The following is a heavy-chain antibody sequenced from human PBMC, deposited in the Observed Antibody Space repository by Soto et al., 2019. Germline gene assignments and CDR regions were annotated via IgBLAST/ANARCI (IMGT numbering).Heavy chain of an antibody. D-gene: IGHD2-2*01. J-gene: IGHJ4*02. CDR3: ASIAYRAILFDS. CDR1: GYTSSHYG. CDR2: LSGHNGNT. Sequence: ASVKVSCKASGYTSSHYGFTGVRQAPGQGLEWMGWLSGHNGNTNYAQKFQGRVTMPTDTSTSTSYMELRSLRSDDKDVYYCASIAYRAILFDSWGQGTLGPVPS. V-gene: IGHV1-18*04.